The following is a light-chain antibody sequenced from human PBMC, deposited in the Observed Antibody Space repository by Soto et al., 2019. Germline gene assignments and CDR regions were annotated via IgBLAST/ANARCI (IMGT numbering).Light chain of an antibody. V-gene: IGKV3-11*01. J-gene: IGKJ5*01. CDR2: AAS. CDR3: QQRSNWPSIT. CDR1: RSVSNY. Sequence: EIVLTQSPATLSLSPGESATLACRASRSVSNYLAWYQQKPGQAPRLLIYAASTRATGIPARFSGSGSGTEFTLTISSLEPEDSAVYYCQQRSNWPSITFGQGTRLEIK.